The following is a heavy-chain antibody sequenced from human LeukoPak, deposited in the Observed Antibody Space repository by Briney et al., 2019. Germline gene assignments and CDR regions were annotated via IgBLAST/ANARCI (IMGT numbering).Heavy chain of an antibody. Sequence: GASVKVSCKASVYTFTGYYMHWVRQAPGQGLEWRGWINPNSGGTNYAQKFQGRVTMTRDTSISTAYMELSRLRSDDTAVYYCAIPLGTIVVVPAASHYYGMDVWGQGTTVTVSS. V-gene: IGHV1-2*02. J-gene: IGHJ6*02. CDR1: VYTFTGYY. CDR3: AIPLGTIVVVPAASHYYGMDV. CDR2: INPNSGGT. D-gene: IGHD2-2*01.